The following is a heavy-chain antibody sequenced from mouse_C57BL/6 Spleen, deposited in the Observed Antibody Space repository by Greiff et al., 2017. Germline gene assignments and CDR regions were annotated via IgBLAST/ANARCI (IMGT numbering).Heavy chain of an antibody. CDR2: INPNNGGT. CDR3: AYGSRRGFAY. V-gene: IGHV1-26*01. J-gene: IGHJ3*01. Sequence: VQLQQSGPELVKPGASVKISCKASGYTFTDYYMNWVKQSHGKSLEWIGDINPNNGGTSYNQKFKGKATLTVDKSSSTAYMELRSLTSEDSAVYYCAYGSRRGFAYWGQGTLVTVSA. CDR1: GYTFTDYY. D-gene: IGHD1-1*01.